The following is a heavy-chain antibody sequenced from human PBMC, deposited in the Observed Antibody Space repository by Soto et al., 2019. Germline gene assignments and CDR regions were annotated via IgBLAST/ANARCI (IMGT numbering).Heavy chain of an antibody. CDR2: IFDSGGT. V-gene: IGHV4-39*01. CDR3: ARQASGYYYGWFDP. Sequence: QLLLQESGPGLVKPSETLSLTCTVSGGSILDSTYYWAWIRQSPGKGLEWIGTIFDSGGTFYTPSLKSRVTMSVDTSNNQFSLKLSSVTAADTAVYYCARQASGYYYGWFDPWGQGTLVTVSS. D-gene: IGHD3-22*01. J-gene: IGHJ5*02. CDR1: GGSILDSTYY.